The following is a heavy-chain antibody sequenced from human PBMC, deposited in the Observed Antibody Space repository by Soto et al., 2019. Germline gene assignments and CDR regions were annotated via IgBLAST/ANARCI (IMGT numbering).Heavy chain of an antibody. CDR2: IIPIFGTA. V-gene: IGHV1-69*13. CDR3: AREREYSYGFPFDY. Sequence: SVQVSCKASGGTFSSYAISWVRQAPGQGLEWMGGIIPIFGTANYAQKFQGRVTITADESTSTAYMELSSLRSEDTAVYYCAREREYSYGFPFDYWGQGTLVTVSS. D-gene: IGHD5-18*01. J-gene: IGHJ4*02. CDR1: GGTFSSYA.